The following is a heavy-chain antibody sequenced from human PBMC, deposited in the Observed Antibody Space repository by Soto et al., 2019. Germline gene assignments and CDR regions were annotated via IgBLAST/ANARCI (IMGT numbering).Heavy chain of an antibody. D-gene: IGHD2-2*01. CDR2: IWYDGSNK. J-gene: IGHJ4*02. Sequence: QVQLVESGGGVVQPGRSLRLSCTASGFPFSSYGMHWVRQAPGKGLEWVAVIWYDGSNKYYADSVKGRLTISRDNSKNTLYQQMNSLRDDDTAVYYCARVKCSSTSCYYFDYWGQGTLDTVSP. CDR3: ARVKCSSTSCYYFDY. CDR1: GFPFSSYG. V-gene: IGHV3-33*01.